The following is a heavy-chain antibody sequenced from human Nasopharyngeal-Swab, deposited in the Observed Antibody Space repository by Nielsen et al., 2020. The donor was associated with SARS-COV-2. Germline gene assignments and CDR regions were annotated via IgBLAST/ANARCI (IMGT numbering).Heavy chain of an antibody. CDR2: ISYDGSNK. CDR3: ARNHPYGMTSPFNYYYYGMDV. J-gene: IGHJ6*02. Sequence: GESLKISCAASGFTFSSYAMHWVRQAPGKGLEWVAVISYDGSNKYYDDSVKGRFTISRDNSKNTLYLQMNSLRAEDTAVYYCARNHPYGMTSPFNYYYYGMDVWVQGTTVTVSS. D-gene: IGHD1-14*01. CDR1: GFTFSSYA. V-gene: IGHV3-30-3*01.